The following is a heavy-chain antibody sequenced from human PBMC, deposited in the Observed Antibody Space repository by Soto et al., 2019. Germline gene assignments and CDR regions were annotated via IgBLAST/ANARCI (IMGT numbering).Heavy chain of an antibody. J-gene: IGHJ4*02. CDR3: VALAR. V-gene: IGHV1-8*01. D-gene: IGHD6-6*01. CDR2: MKPNSGDT. CDR1: GYTFTSFD. Sequence: QVQLVQSGAEVREPGASVKVSCKASGYTFTSFDINWVRQASGQGLEWMGWMKPNSGDTGYGQKFQGRVALTRDTSTSTAYMELSGLKAGDTAVYYCVALARWGQGTLVTVSS.